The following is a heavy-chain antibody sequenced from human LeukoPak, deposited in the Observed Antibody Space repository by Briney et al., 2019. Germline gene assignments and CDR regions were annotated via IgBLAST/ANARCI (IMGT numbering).Heavy chain of an antibody. CDR1: RFIVRNFA. Sequence: GGSLRLSCVTSRFIVRNFAMSWVLQAPGKGLEWLSAIRHSGGTTYYADSVEGRFTISSDNSKNTLYLQMNNLRAEDTAVYYCATLGVNTVPLPSDLYWGEGTLVTVSS. V-gene: IGHV3-23*01. CDR3: ATLGVNTVPLPSDLY. J-gene: IGHJ4*02. D-gene: IGHD4-17*01. CDR2: IRHSGGTT.